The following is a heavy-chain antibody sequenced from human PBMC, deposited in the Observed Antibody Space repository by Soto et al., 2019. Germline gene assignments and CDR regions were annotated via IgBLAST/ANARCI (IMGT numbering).Heavy chain of an antibody. Sequence: PGGSLRLSCEASGLTFTNYNMNWVRQAPGKGLEWVSFISASGIYLYYADSVKGRFTISRDNARNSVYLQMNSLRAEDTAVYYCATDWGYSYGYPFDYWGQGTLVTVSS. CDR1: GLTFTNYN. CDR2: ISASGIYL. V-gene: IGHV3-21*01. CDR3: ATDWGYSYGYPFDY. D-gene: IGHD5-18*01. J-gene: IGHJ4*02.